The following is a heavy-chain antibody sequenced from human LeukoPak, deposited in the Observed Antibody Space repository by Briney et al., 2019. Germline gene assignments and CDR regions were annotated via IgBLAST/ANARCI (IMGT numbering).Heavy chain of an antibody. CDR1: GYTFTGYY. V-gene: IGHV1-2*02. CDR3: ARDARGSGSLAYYFDY. D-gene: IGHD3-10*01. J-gene: IGHJ4*02. CDR2: INPSSGGT. Sequence: ASVKVSCKASGYTFTGYYMHWVRQAPGQGLEWMGWINPSSGGTNYAQKFQGRVTMTRDTSISTAYMELSRLRSDDTAVYYCARDARGSGSLAYYFDYWGQGTLVTVSS.